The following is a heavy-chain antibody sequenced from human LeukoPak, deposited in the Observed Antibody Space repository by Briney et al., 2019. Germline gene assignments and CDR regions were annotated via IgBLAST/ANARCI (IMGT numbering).Heavy chain of an antibody. CDR2: INPNSGDT. V-gene: IGHV1-2*02. CDR1: GYTFTGYY. D-gene: IGHD3-22*01. J-gene: IGHJ4*02. Sequence: ASVKVSCKASGYTFTGYYMHWVRQAPGQGLEWMGWINPNSGDTKIAQKFQGRVTMTRDTSISTAYMELSSLRSDDTAVYCCARGPYYYDSSGFHYREWGQGTLVTVSS. CDR3: ARGPYYYDSSGFHYRE.